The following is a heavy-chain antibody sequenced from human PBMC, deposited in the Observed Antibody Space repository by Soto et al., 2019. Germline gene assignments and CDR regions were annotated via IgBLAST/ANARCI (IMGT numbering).Heavy chain of an antibody. CDR1: GYTFTSYG. D-gene: IGHD3-3*01. CDR2: ISAYNGNT. V-gene: IGHV1-18*01. Sequence: GASVKVSCKASGYTFTSYGISWVRQAPGQGLEWMGWISAYNGNTNYAQKLQGRVTMTTDTSTSTAYMELRSLRSDDTAVYYCARVERVLRFLEWLPSDHWGQGTLVTVSS. J-gene: IGHJ4*02. CDR3: ARVERVLRFLEWLPSDH.